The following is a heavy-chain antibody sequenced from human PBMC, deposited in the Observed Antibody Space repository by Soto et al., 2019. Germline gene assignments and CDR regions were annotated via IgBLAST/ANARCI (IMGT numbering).Heavy chain of an antibody. CDR3: ARGRYGDY. CDR1: GYTFTSYG. D-gene: IGHD1-1*01. Sequence: QVHLVQSGAEVKKPGASVKVSCKASGYTFTSYGITWVRQAPGQGLEWMGWISADNGNTDYAQKLQGRVIVTRDTSTSTAYMELRSLRSDDTAVDYCARGRYGDYWGQGALVTVSS. CDR2: ISADNGNT. V-gene: IGHV1-18*01. J-gene: IGHJ4*02.